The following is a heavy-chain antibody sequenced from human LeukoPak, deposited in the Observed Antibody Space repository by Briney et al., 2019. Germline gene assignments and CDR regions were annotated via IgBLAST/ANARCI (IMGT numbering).Heavy chain of an antibody. J-gene: IGHJ3*02. V-gene: IGHV4-4*02. CDR1: GGSIGSSNW. Sequence: PSQSMSLTCAVPGGSIGSSNWWSWVRQPPGKGLEWVGEIYHSGSTNYNPFLKSRVTISVDTSKNQFSLKLSSVTAADTAVYYCASVKLYSSGWYDAFDIWGQGTMVTVSS. D-gene: IGHD6-19*01. CDR3: ASVKLYSSGWYDAFDI. CDR2: IYHSGST.